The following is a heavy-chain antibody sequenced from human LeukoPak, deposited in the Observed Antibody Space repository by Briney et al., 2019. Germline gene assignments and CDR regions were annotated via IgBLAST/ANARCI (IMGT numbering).Heavy chain of an antibody. CDR2: IYTSGST. V-gene: IGHV4-4*09. Sequence: SETLSLTCTVSGGSSSSYYWSWIRQPPGKGLEGIGYIYTSGSTNYNPSLKSRVTISVDTSKNQFSLKLSSVTATDTAVYYCARLRMYRDGYNFDYWGQGTLVTVSS. CDR3: ARLRMYRDGYNFDY. J-gene: IGHJ4*02. CDR1: GGSSSSYY. D-gene: IGHD5-24*01.